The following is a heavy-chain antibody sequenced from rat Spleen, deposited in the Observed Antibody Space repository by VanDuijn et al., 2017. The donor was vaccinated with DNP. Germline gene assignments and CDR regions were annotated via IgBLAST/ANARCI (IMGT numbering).Heavy chain of an antibody. J-gene: IGHJ2*01. Sequence: EVQLVESGGGLVQPGDSLRLSCAASGFIFSDYAMAWVRQSPKMGLEWVSTIIYDGSGAFYRDSVTGRFTISRDFAKSTLYLQMDSLRSEDSATYYCTTRGIYGYNVWDYWGQGVMVTVSS. CDR1: GFIFSDYA. V-gene: IGHV5S10*01. CDR3: TTRGIYGYNVWDY. CDR2: IIYDGSGA. D-gene: IGHD1-11*01.